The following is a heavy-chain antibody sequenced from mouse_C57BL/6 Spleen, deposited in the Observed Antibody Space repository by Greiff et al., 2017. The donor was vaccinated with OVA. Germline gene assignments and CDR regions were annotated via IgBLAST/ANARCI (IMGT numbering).Heavy chain of an antibody. J-gene: IGHJ4*01. CDR1: GFTFSSYA. D-gene: IGHD2-1*01. CDR3: ARDYYGNYEGAMDY. CDR2: ISDGGSYT. Sequence: EVQGVESGGGLVKPGGSLKLSCAASGFTFSSYAMSWVRQTPEKRLEWVATISDGGSYTYYPDNVKGRFTISRDNAKNNLYLQMSHLKSEDTAMYYCARDYYGNYEGAMDYWGQGTSVTVSS. V-gene: IGHV5-4*01.